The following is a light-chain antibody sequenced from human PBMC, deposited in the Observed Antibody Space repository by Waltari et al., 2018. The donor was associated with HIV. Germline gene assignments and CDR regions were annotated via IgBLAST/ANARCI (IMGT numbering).Light chain of an antibody. CDR3: MQALQTPPT. J-gene: IGKJ4*01. CDR2: LGS. Sequence: IVMTQSPLSLPVTPGEPASISCTSSQSLLHSNGYNYLGWYLQKPGQSPQLLIYLGSNRASGVPDRFSGSASGKNFTLQISRVEAEDVGVYYCMQALQTPPTFGGGTNVEVK. V-gene: IGKV2-28*01. CDR1: QSLLHSNGYNY.